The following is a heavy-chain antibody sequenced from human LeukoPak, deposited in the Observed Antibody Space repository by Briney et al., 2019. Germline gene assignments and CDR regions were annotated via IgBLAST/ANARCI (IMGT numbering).Heavy chain of an antibody. V-gene: IGHV3-23*01. CDR2: ISGSGGST. CDR1: GFTFSSYA. Sequence: GGSLRLSCAASGFTFSSYAMSWVRQAPGKGLEWVSAISGSGGSTYYADSVKGRFTISRDNSKNTLYLQMNSLRAEDTAVYYCARDLVVVPAAIDRGYYYYGMDVWGQGTTVTVSS. D-gene: IGHD2-2*01. J-gene: IGHJ6*02. CDR3: ARDLVVVPAAIDRGYYYYGMDV.